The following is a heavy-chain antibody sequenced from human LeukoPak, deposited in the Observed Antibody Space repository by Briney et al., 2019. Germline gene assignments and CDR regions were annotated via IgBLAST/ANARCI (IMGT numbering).Heavy chain of an antibody. J-gene: IGHJ5*02. CDR3: AKGPMTKLDP. CDR1: GFTVSSNY. CDR2: IYSGGST. Sequence: GGSLRLSCAASGFTVSSNYMTWVRQAPGKGLEWVSVIYSGGSTYYADSVKGRFTISRDNSKNTVFLQMNSLRAEDTAVYYCAKGPMTKLDPWGQGTLVTVSS. D-gene: IGHD4-11*01. V-gene: IGHV3-53*01.